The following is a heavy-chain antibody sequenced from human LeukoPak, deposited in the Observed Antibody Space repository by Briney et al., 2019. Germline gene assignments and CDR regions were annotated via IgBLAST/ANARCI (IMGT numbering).Heavy chain of an antibody. CDR2: IYYSGAT. V-gene: IGHV4-39*01. J-gene: IGHJ6*04. CDR3: ARLVYGSEDV. D-gene: IGHD3-10*01. Sequence: SETLSLTCTVSGGSISSSSYYWGWIRQPPGKGLEWIGSIYYSGATYYNPSLKSRVAISVDTSKIQFSLTLSSVTAADTAVYYCARLVYGSEDVWGKGTTVTVSS. CDR1: GGSISSSSYY.